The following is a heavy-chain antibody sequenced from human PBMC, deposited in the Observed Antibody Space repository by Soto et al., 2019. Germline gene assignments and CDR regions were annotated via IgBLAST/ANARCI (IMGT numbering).Heavy chain of an antibody. V-gene: IGHV1-69*08. D-gene: IGHD6-19*01. CDR3: VRDLGCGWYNRN. J-gene: IGHJ4*02. Sequence: QVQLVQSGAEVRKPGSSVKVSCQASGDTSGSYSISWIRQAPGQGLEWLGRIVPILRLENYAQKFQGRVTITADMSTSTAYMELTSLRPEDTALYYCVRDLGCGWYNRNWGQGTLVTVSS. CDR1: GDTSGSYS. CDR2: IVPILRLE.